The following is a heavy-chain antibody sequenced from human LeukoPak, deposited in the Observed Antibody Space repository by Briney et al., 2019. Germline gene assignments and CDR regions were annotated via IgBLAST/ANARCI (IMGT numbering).Heavy chain of an antibody. J-gene: IGHJ4*02. CDR2: IYTSGTT. V-gene: IGHV4-61*02. Sequence: SETLSLTCTVSGDSISSSSYYWSWIRQPAGKGLEWIGRIYTSGTTNYNPSLKSRVTISVDTSKNQFSLKLISVTAADTAVYYCARDLGDWGQGTLVTVSS. D-gene: IGHD3-16*01. CDR3: ARDLGD. CDR1: GDSISSSSYY.